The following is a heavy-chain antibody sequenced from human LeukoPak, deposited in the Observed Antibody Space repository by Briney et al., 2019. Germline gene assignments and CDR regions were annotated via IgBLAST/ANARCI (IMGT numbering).Heavy chain of an antibody. Sequence: SETLSLTCTVSGGSISSGGYYWSWIRQHPGKGLEWIGYIYYSGSTYYNPSLKSRVTISVDTSQNQFSLKLSSVTAADTAVYFCARHSGYSYGLVGYWGQGTLVTVSS. CDR2: IYYSGST. D-gene: IGHD5-18*01. CDR1: GGSISSGGYY. J-gene: IGHJ4*02. CDR3: ARHSGYSYGLVGY. V-gene: IGHV4-39*01.